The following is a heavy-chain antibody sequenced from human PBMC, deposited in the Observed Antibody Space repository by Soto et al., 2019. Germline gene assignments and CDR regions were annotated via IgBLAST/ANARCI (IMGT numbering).Heavy chain of an antibody. Sequence: QVQLVESGGGVVQPGRSLRLSCAASGFTFSSYGMHWVRQAPGKGLEWVAVISYDGSNKYYADSVKGRFTISRDNSKNTLYLQMNSLRAEDTAVYYCAKDREYSSSRVYYYGMDVWGQGTTVTVSS. CDR2: ISYDGSNK. CDR3: AKDREYSSSRVYYYGMDV. J-gene: IGHJ6*02. CDR1: GFTFSSYG. V-gene: IGHV3-30*18. D-gene: IGHD6-6*01.